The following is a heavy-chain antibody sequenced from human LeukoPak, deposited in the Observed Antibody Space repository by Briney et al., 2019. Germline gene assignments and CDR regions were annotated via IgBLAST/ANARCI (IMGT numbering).Heavy chain of an antibody. Sequence: GGSLRLSCAASEFTFSNYAMSWVRQAPGEGLGWVSTICGSGGGTYYADSVKGRFTISRDNSKNTLYLQMNSLRAEDTALYYCAKRSGYCSTINCYHLYRYWGQGTLVTVSS. CDR2: ICGSGGGT. D-gene: IGHD2-2*01. CDR3: AKRSGYCSTINCYHLYRY. V-gene: IGHV3-23*01. CDR1: EFTFSNYA. J-gene: IGHJ4*02.